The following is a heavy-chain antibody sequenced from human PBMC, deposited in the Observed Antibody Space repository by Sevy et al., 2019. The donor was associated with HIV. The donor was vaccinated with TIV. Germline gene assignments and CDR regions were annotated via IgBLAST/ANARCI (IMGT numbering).Heavy chain of an antibody. D-gene: IGHD6-13*01. CDR2: INAGNGNT. CDR3: ARSEQQLVDRDEYYYYYYGMDV. Sequence: KAGPPVKVSCKASGYTFTSYAMHWVRQAPGQRLEWMGWINAGNGNTKYSQKFQGRVTITRDTSASTAYMELSSLRSEDTAVYYCARSEQQLVDRDEYYYYYYGMDVWGQGTTVTVSS. V-gene: IGHV1-3*01. J-gene: IGHJ6*02. CDR1: GYTFTSYA.